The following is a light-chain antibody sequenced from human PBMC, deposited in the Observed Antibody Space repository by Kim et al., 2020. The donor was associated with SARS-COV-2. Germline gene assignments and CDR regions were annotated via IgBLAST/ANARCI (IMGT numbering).Light chain of an antibody. V-gene: IGLV3-19*01. J-gene: IGLJ2*01. Sequence: VALGQTVSIRCQGENLRSYYATWYQQKPGQAPILVIYGKNNRPSGIPDRFSGSSSGNTASLTITGTQAGDEADYYCNSRDSNDNVVFGGGTQLTVL. CDR3: NSRDSNDNVV. CDR2: GKN. CDR1: NLRSYY.